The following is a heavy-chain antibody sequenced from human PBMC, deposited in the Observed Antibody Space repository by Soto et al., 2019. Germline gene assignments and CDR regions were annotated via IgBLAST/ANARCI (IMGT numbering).Heavy chain of an antibody. CDR3: ARDGYCSSTSCYGWYFDL. CDR1: GYTFTSYG. J-gene: IGHJ2*01. D-gene: IGHD2-2*01. V-gene: IGHV1-18*01. Sequence: QVQLVQSGAEVKKPGASVKVSCKASGYTFTSYGISWVRQAPGQGLEWMGWISDYNGNTNYAQKLQGRDTMTTDTXTXTXXMQLRSLRSDDPAVYYCARDGYCSSTSCYGWYFDLWGRGTLVTVSS. CDR2: ISDYNGNT.